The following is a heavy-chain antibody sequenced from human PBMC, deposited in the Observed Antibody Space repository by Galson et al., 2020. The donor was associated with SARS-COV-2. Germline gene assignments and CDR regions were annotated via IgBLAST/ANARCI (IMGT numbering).Heavy chain of an antibody. CDR1: GASISSSRYS. D-gene: IGHD3-10*01. V-gene: IGHV4-61*02. Sequence: SETLSLTCTVSGASISSSRYSWSWVRQPAGKGLEWIGRIYSSGSTTYSPSLNDRVSISVDTSNNQFSLNLNSVTAADTATYYCARDRNFYASGSLEFWGQGVLVTVSP. J-gene: IGHJ4*02. CDR3: ARDRNFYASGSLEF. CDR2: IYSSGST.